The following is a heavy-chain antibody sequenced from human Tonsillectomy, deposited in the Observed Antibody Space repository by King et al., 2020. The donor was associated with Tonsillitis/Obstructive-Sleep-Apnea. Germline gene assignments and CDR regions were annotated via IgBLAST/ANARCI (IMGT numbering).Heavy chain of an antibody. Sequence: VQLVESGGGLVQPGRSLRLSCAASGFTFDKYAMYWVRQAPGKGLEWVSAINYNGGSIAYADSVQGRFIISRDNAKKSLYLQMNSLRAEDTALYYCAKHTRHDFWSGHAMDVWGKGTTVTVSS. J-gene: IGHJ6*03. V-gene: IGHV3-9*01. CDR2: INYNGGSI. CDR3: AKHTRHDFWSGHAMDV. D-gene: IGHD3-3*01. CDR1: GFTFDKYA.